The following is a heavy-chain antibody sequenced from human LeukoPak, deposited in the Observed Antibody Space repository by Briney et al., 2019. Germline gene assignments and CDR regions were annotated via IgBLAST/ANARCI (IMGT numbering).Heavy chain of an antibody. CDR3: AKGDDGVVVTPGDV. D-gene: IGHD3-22*01. Sequence: GGSLRLSCAASGFTFSSYGMHWVRQAPGKGLEWVAVIWYDGSNKYYADSVKGRFTISRDNSKNTLYLQMNSLRAEDTAVYYCAKGDDGVVVTPGDVWGQGTTVTVSS. V-gene: IGHV3-30*02. J-gene: IGHJ6*02. CDR2: IWYDGSNK. CDR1: GFTFSSYG.